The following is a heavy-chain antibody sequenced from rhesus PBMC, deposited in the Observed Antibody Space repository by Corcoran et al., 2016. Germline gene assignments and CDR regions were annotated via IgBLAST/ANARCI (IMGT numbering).Heavy chain of an antibody. D-gene: IGHD3-3*01. CDR2: IFGSIGST. Sequence: VQLQESGPGLVKPSETMSLTCAVSGGSISGGYGWSWIRQPPGKGLEWIGHIFGSIGSTYYNPSLKSRVTISRDTSKNQFSLKLSSVTAADTAVYYCARQIFWTGLDYWGQGVLVTVSS. V-gene: IGHV4S7*01. CDR3: ARQIFWTGLDY. J-gene: IGHJ4*01. CDR1: GGSISGGYG.